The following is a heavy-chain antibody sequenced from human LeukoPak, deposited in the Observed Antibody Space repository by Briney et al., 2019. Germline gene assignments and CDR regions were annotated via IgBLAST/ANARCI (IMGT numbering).Heavy chain of an antibody. CDR2: ISSSSSTI. CDR1: GFTFSSYS. V-gene: IGHV3-48*01. J-gene: IGHJ5*02. D-gene: IGHD3-3*01. Sequence: GSLRLSCAASGFTFSSYSMNWVRQAPGKGLEWVSYISSSSSTIYYADSVKGRFTISRDNAKNSLYLQMNSLRAEDTAVYYCARDRPHYDFWSGKYYSWFDPWGQGTLVTVSS. CDR3: ARDRPHYDFWSGKYYSWFDP.